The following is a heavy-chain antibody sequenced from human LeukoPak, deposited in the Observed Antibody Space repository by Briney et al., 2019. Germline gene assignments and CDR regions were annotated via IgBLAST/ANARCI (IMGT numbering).Heavy chain of an antibody. J-gene: IGHJ4*02. CDR1: GFTFSNYA. Sequence: GGSLRLSCAASGFTFSNYAMNWVRQAPGKGLEWVSSISRSNVSIYYANSVKGRFTISRDNARTSLYLQMNGLRADDTAVYYCARTAIGYSDSSGYYFDYWGQGTLVTVSS. D-gene: IGHD3-22*01. V-gene: IGHV3-21*01. CDR2: ISRSNVSI. CDR3: ARTAIGYSDSSGYYFDY.